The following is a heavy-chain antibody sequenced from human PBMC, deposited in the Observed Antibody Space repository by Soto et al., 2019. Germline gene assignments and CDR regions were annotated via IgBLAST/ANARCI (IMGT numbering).Heavy chain of an antibody. D-gene: IGHD3-16*02. V-gene: IGHV1-18*03. CDR3: ERGGGNVWGSYRY. CDR2: ISAYNGNT. CDR1: GYTFTSYG. J-gene: IGHJ4*02. Sequence: QVQLVQSGAEVKKPGASVKVSCKASGYTFTSYGISWVRQAPGQGLEWMGWISAYNGNTNYAQKLQGRVTMTTDTSTRTAYMELRSLSSEDLAVYCCERGGGNVWGSYRYWGQGTLVTVSS.